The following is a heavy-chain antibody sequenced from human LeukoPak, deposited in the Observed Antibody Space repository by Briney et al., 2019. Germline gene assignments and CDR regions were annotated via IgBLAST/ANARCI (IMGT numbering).Heavy chain of an antibody. CDR3: ARGWCTNGVCFGDYMDV. D-gene: IGHD2-8*01. V-gene: IGHV1-18*01. CDR1: GYSFTSYG. CDR2: ISTDTHNT. J-gene: IGHJ6*03. Sequence: GASVKVSCKGSGYSFTSYGINWVRQAPGQGLQWMGWISTDTHNTKYAQRLQGRVTLTTDASTSTAYMELRSLRSDDTAVYYCARGWCTNGVCFGDYMDVWGKGTTVTVSS.